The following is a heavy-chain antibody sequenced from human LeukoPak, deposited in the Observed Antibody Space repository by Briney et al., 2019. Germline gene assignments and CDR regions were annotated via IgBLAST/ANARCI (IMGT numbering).Heavy chain of an antibody. CDR2: ISGSGGST. CDR1: GFTFSSYA. Sequence: GGSLRLSCAASGFTFSSYAMSWVRQAPGKGLEWVSAISGSGGSTYYADSVKGRFTISRDNSKNTLYLQMNSLRAEDTAVYYCAKDLYGSGSYYGWFDPWGQGTLVTVSS. D-gene: IGHD3-10*01. V-gene: IGHV3-23*01. CDR3: AKDLYGSGSYYGWFDP. J-gene: IGHJ5*02.